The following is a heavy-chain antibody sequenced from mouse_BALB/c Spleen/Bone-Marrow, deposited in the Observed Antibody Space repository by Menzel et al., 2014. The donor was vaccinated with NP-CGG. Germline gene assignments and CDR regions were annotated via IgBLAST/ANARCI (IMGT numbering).Heavy chain of an antibody. Sequence: EVQGVESGGGLVQPGDSLRLSCATSGFTFSDFYMEWDRQPPGKRLEWIAASRNKAKHYTTEYSASVKGRFIVSRDTSQSILYLQMNALRAEDTAIYYCARDVGYGNYFVYWGQGTLVTVSA. V-gene: IGHV7-1*02. CDR3: ARDVGYGNYFVY. J-gene: IGHJ3*01. CDR2: SRNKAKHYTT. D-gene: IGHD2-10*02. CDR1: GFTFSDFY.